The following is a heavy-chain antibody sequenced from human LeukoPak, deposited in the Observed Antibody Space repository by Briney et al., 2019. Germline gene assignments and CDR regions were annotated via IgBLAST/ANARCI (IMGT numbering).Heavy chain of an antibody. Sequence: PSETLSLTCAVYGGSFSGYYWSWLRQPPGKGLEWIGYIYYSGSTNYNPSLKSRVTISVDTSKNQFSLKLSSVTAADTAVYYCARHVYDFWSGDRGDAFDIWGQGTMVTVSS. CDR1: GGSFSGYY. J-gene: IGHJ3*02. CDR3: ARHVYDFWSGDRGDAFDI. D-gene: IGHD3-3*01. V-gene: IGHV4-59*08. CDR2: IYYSGST.